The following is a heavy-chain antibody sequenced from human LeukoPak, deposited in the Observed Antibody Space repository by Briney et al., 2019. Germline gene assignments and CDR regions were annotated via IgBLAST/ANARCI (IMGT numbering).Heavy chain of an antibody. J-gene: IGHJ6*02. CDR1: GFTVSSNY. CDR2: LYSGGNT. D-gene: IGHD3-22*01. Sequence: GGSLRLSCAVSGFTVSSNYMSWVRQAPGKGLEWVSVLYSGGNTYYADSVKGRFTISRDNSKNTLYLQMNSLRAEDTAVYYCARYTMIYGMDVWGQGTTVTVSS. CDR3: ARYTMIYGMDV. V-gene: IGHV3-53*01.